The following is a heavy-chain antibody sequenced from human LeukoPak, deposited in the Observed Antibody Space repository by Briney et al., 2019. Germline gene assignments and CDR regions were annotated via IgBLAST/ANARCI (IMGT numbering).Heavy chain of an antibody. V-gene: IGHV3-7*01. CDR2: IKQDGSEK. J-gene: IGHJ4*02. CDR3: ARDLGFLGWYYSDY. Sequence: GGSLRLSCAASGFTFSSYWMSWVRQAPGKGLEWVANIKQDGSEKYYVDSVKGRFTISRDNAKNSLYLQMSSLRAEDTAVYYCARDLGFLGWYYSDYWGQGTLVTVSS. D-gene: IGHD3/OR15-3a*01. CDR1: GFTFSSYW.